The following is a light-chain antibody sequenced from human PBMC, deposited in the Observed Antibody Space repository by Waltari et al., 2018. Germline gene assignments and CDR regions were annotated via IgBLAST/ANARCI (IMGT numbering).Light chain of an antibody. CDR1: QGVDNW. Sequence: DIQMTQSPSSVSASIGDRVTITCRASQGVDNWLAWYQQKPGKAPKLLIYAISNLRSGGPTRFSGSGSGTDFTLTISGLQPEDFATYFCQQAIYFPWTFGKGNKV. J-gene: IGKJ1*01. CDR3: QQAIYFPWT. V-gene: IGKV1-12*01. CDR2: AIS.